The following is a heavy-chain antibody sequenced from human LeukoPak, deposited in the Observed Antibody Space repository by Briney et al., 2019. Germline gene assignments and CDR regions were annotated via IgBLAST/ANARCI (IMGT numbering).Heavy chain of an antibody. CDR1: GGTFSSYA. Sequence: SVKVSCKASGGTFSSYATSWVRQAPGQGLEWMGRIIPIFGTANYAQKFQGRVTITTDESTSTAYMELSSLRSEDTAVYYCASSLAVDDYGDHFDYWGQGTLVTVSS. CDR2: IIPIFGTA. J-gene: IGHJ4*02. D-gene: IGHD4-17*01. CDR3: ASSLAVDDYGDHFDY. V-gene: IGHV1-69*05.